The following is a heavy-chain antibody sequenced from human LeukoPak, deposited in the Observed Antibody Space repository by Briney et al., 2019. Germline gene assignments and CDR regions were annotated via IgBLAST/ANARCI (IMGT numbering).Heavy chain of an antibody. CDR1: GFTFDDYA. CDR2: ISGDGGST. V-gene: IGHV3-43*02. CDR3: AKAPRDYGSGSYYYYYGMDV. D-gene: IGHD3-10*01. J-gene: IGHJ6*02. Sequence: GGSLRLSCAASGFTFDDYAMHWVRQAPGKGLEWVSLISGDGGSTYYADSVKGRFTISRDNSKNSLYLQMNSLRAEDTALYYCAKAPRDYGSGSYYYYYGMDVWGQGTTVTVSS.